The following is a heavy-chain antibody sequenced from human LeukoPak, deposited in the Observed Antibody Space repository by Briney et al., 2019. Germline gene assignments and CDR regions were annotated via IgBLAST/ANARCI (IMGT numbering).Heavy chain of an antibody. CDR1: GGSISSGGYY. D-gene: IGHD4-17*01. CDR2: IYYSGST. J-gene: IGHJ4*02. CDR3: AGGRGQVTTFDY. V-gene: IGHV4-31*03. Sequence: SQTLSLTCTVSGGSISSGGYYWRWSRQHPGRGLEWIAYIYYSGSTYYNPSLKSRVTISVDTSKTQFSLKLSSVTAADTAVYYCAGGRGQVTTFDYWGQGTLVTVSS.